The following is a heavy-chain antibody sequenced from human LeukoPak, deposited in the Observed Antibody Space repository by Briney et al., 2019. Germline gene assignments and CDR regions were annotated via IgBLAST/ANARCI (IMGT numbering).Heavy chain of an antibody. D-gene: IGHD6-19*01. V-gene: IGHV1-18*01. J-gene: IGHJ4*02. CDR3: ARDRSAAVAGLDY. CDR1: GYTFTSYG. Sequence: AASVKVSCRASGYTFTSYGISWVRQAPGQGLEWMGWISAHNGNTNYAQKLQGRVTMTTDTSTSTAYMELRSLRSDDTAVYYCARDRSAAVAGLDYWGQGTLVTVSS. CDR2: ISAHNGNT.